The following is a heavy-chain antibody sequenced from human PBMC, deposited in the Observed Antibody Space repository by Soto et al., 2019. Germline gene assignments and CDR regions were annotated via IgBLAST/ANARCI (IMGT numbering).Heavy chain of an antibody. CDR2: IYSGGGT. Sequence: EVQLVESGGDLVQPGGSLRLACAASGFTVSSKFMSWVRQAPGMGLEWLSLIYSGGGTYYADSVKGRFTTSRDNSKNTVYLQMNSLRAEDAAVYYCASGRAFDFWGQGTLVTVSS. J-gene: IGHJ4*02. CDR1: GFTVSSKF. V-gene: IGHV3-66*01. CDR3: ASGRAFDF.